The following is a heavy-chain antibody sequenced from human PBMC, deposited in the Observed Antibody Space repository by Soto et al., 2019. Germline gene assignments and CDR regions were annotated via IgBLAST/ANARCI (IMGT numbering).Heavy chain of an antibody. CDR1: GFTFDDYA. Sequence: EVQLVESGGGLVQPGRSLRLSCAASGFTFDDYAMHWVRQAPGKGVEWVSGISWNSGSIGYVDSVKGRFTISRDNAKNSLYLQMNSLRAEDTALYYCAKGQTYYDFWSGPNWFDPWGQEPWSPSPQ. D-gene: IGHD3-3*01. CDR3: AKGQTYYDFWSGPNWFDP. V-gene: IGHV3-9*01. CDR2: ISWNSGSI. J-gene: IGHJ5*02.